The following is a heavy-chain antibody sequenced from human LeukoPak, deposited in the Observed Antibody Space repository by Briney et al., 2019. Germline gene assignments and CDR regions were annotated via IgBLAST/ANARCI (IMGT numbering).Heavy chain of an antibody. J-gene: IGHJ4*02. D-gene: IGHD3-22*01. V-gene: IGHV4-39*07. CDR2: IYYSGST. CDR1: GGSISSSSYY. Sequence: SETLSLTCTVSGGSISSSSYYWGWIRQPPGKGLEWIGSIYYSGSTWSSLKSRVTISIDTSKNKFSLKLSSVTTADTAVYYCARRARTGYYYDSSGYYRNWGQGTLVTVSS. CDR3: ARRARTGYYYDSSGYYRN.